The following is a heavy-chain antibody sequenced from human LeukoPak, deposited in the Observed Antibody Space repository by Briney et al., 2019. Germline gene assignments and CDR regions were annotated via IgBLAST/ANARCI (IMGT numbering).Heavy chain of an antibody. CDR1: GGSINSFY. CDR3: ARVGGMTTVNNAAFDV. J-gene: IGHJ3*01. Sequence: SETLSLTCTVSGGSINSFYWNWIRQPPGKEPEWVGYIYHSGSTNYIPSLKSRLTISLDTPKNQFSLKLTSVTAADTAIYYCARVGGMTTVNNAAFDVWGQGTVVTVSS. D-gene: IGHD4-11*01. V-gene: IGHV4-59*01. CDR2: IYHSGST.